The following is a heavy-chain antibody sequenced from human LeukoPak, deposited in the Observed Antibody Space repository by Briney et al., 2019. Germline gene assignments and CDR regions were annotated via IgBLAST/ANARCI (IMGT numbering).Heavy chain of an antibody. D-gene: IGHD2-15*01. V-gene: IGHV1-2*02. Sequence: GASVKVSCKASGYTFTGYYMHWVRQAPGQGLEWMGWINPNSGGTNYAQKFQGRVTMTRDTSISTAYMELSRLRSDDTAVYYCATGLPGYCSGGSCYSWIDYWGQGTLVTVSS. CDR1: GYTFTGYY. CDR2: INPNSGGT. J-gene: IGHJ4*02. CDR3: ATGLPGYCSGGSCYSWIDY.